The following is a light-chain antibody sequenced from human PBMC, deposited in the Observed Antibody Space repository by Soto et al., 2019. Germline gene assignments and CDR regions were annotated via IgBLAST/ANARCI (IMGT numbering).Light chain of an antibody. CDR2: GAS. V-gene: IGKV3-20*01. J-gene: IGKJ1*01. CDR1: QSVTNNY. Sequence: VVLRQSPGTLSLSPGERATLSCRASQSVTNNYLAWYQQKPGQAPRLLIFGASIRATGIPDRFSGSGSGTDFTLTISRLAPEDFAVYHCQQYGSSPTTFGQGAKVEIK. CDR3: QQYGSSPTT.